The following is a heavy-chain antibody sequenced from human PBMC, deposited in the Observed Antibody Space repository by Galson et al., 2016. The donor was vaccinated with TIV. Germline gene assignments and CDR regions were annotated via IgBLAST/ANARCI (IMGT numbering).Heavy chain of an antibody. J-gene: IGHJ4*02. CDR3: ARIYYFVSRGYYLSQRTNDFDF. CDR1: GYMFTADY. D-gene: IGHD3-22*01. CDR2: INPDSGDT. V-gene: IGHV1-2*02. Sequence: SVKVSCKASGYMFTADYLHWLRQPSRQGLEWLGWINPDSGDTEYAQNFQNRVTLTRDTSNGPAYLDLSGLNADATALYSCARIYYFVSRGYYLSQRTNDFDFWGQGTLVTVSS.